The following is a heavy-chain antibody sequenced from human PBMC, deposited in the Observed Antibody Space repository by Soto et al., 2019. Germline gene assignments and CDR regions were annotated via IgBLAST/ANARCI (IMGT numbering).Heavy chain of an antibody. V-gene: IGHV4-34*01. Sequence: SDTLALTCAVYGGSFSGYYWSWIRQPPGKGLEWIGEINHSGSTNYNPSLKSRVTISVDTSKNQFSLKLSSVTAADTAVYYCARGTPAAPFDYWGQGTLVTVSS. CDR3: ARGTPAAPFDY. J-gene: IGHJ4*02. D-gene: IGHD2-2*01. CDR2: INHSGST. CDR1: GGSFSGYY.